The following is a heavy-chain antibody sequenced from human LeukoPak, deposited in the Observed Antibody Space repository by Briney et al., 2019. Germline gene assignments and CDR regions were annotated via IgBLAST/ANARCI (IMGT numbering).Heavy chain of an antibody. D-gene: IGHD2-2*01. Sequence: GGSLRLSCAASGFTFSSYAMSWVRQAPGKGLEWVSAISGSGGSTYYADSVKGRFTISRDNSKNTLYLQMNSLRAEDTAVYYCAKLAPLYCSSTSCQHDYWGQGTLVTVSS. V-gene: IGHV3-23*01. CDR3: AKLAPLYCSSTSCQHDY. CDR2: ISGSGGST. CDR1: GFTFSSYA. J-gene: IGHJ4*02.